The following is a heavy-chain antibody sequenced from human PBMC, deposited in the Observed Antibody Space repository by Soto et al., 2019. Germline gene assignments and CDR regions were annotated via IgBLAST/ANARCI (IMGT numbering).Heavy chain of an antibody. CDR2: IYYTGST. CDR1: GGPISSYY. Sequence: SETLSLTCTVSGGPISSYYWTWIRQPPGKGLEWIGYIYYTGSTNYNPSLKSRVTISVDTSKNQFSLKLRSVTAADTAVYYCARAFGSTMPSLIWGQGTLVTVSS. J-gene: IGHJ4*02. CDR3: ARAFGSTMPSLI. V-gene: IGHV4-59*01. D-gene: IGHD2-2*01.